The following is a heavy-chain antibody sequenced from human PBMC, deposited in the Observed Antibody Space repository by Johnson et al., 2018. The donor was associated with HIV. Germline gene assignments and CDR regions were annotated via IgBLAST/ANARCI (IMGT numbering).Heavy chain of an antibody. V-gene: IGHV3-48*04. CDR1: GFTFSNYW. J-gene: IGHJ3*02. Sequence: VQLVESGGGLVQPGGSLRLSCEASGFTFSNYWMTWVRQAPGKGLEWVSYISSSSSSIYYADSVKGRFTISRDNAKNSLYLQMNSLRAEDTAVYYCAKAVTGEGAFDIWGQGTMVAVSS. CDR3: AKAVTGEGAFDI. D-gene: IGHD7-27*01. CDR2: ISSSSSSI.